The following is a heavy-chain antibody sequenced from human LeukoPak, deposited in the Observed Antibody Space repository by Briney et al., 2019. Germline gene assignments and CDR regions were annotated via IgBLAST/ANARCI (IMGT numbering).Heavy chain of an antibody. CDR3: AREFVGYYYGSGSYDLDY. D-gene: IGHD3-10*01. J-gene: IGHJ4*02. Sequence: TGGPLRLSCAAPGFTSSSYSMNWVRQAPGKGLEWVSYISSSSSTIYYADSVKGRFTISRDNAKNSLYLQMNSLRAEDTAVYYCAREFVGYYYGSGSYDLDYWGQGTLVTVSS. CDR1: GFTSSSYS. V-gene: IGHV3-48*01. CDR2: ISSSSSTI.